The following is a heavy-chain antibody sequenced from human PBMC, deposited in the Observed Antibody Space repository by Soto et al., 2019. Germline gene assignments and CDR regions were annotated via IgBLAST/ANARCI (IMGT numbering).Heavy chain of an antibody. D-gene: IGHD6-19*01. V-gene: IGHV1-18*01. CDR1: GYNFTSYG. CDR3: ARDLYYSSGRYIDHDAFDI. CDR2: ISPHNDRT. Sequence: QVQLVQSGADVKKPGAPVKVSCKASGYNFTSYGISWVRQAPGQGLEWMGWISPHNDRTKYARRFQDRVTMTTETPTSTVYMELGSLRSDDTAVYYCARDLYYSSGRYIDHDAFDIWGQGTVVTVSS. J-gene: IGHJ3*02.